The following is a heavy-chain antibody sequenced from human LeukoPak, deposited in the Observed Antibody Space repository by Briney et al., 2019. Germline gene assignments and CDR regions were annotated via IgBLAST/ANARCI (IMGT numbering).Heavy chain of an antibody. J-gene: IGHJ4*02. CDR2: IYPGDSDT. Sequence: GESLKISCKVSGNSFTDYLIALVRQMPGKGLELVGIIYPGDSDTKYSPSFQGQVTMSADKSTTTAYLQWSSLKASDTAMYYCARSGSGYSYGYAYWGQGTLVTVSS. CDR3: ARSGSGYSYGYAY. CDR1: GNSFTDYL. V-gene: IGHV5-51*01. D-gene: IGHD5-18*01.